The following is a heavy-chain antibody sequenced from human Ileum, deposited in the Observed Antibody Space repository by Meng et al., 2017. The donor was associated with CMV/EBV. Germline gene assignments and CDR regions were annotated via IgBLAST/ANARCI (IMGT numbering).Heavy chain of an antibody. CDR1: GGSISSGDYY. CDR2: IYYSGST. V-gene: IGHV4-30-4*01. J-gene: IGHJ4*02. CDR3: ASGSPQLGYV. Sequence: QELGPGLVKPSQTLSLTCPVSGGSISSGDYYWSWIRQPPGKGLEWIGYIYYSGSTYYNPSLKSRVTISADTSKNQFSLKLNSVTAADTAVYYCASGSPQLGYVWGQGTLVTVSS. D-gene: IGHD1-1*01.